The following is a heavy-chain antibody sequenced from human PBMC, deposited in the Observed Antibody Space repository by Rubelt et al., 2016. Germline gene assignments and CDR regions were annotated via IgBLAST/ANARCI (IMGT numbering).Heavy chain of an antibody. CDR2: FDPEDGET. Sequence: QVQLVQSGAEVKKPGASVKVSCKVSGYTLTELSMHWVRQAPGKGLEWMGGFDPEDGETIYAQKFQGRVTRTEDTSTATAYRELSSLRSEDTAVYYCATGIVVVPAHVPSRDYWGQGTLVTVSS. D-gene: IGHD2-2*01. V-gene: IGHV1-24*01. J-gene: IGHJ4*02. CDR3: ATGIVVVPAHVPSRDY. CDR1: GYTLTELS.